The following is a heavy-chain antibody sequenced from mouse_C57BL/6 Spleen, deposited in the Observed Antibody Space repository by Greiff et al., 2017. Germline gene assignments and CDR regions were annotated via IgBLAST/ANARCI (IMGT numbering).Heavy chain of an antibody. V-gene: IGHV1-26*01. CDR1: GYTFTDYY. CDR3: ARSGGYSDY. Sequence: EVKLQQSGPELVKPGASVKISCKASGYTFTDYYMNWVKQSHGKSLEWIGDINPNNGGTSYNQKFKGKATLTVDKSSSTAYMELRSLTSEDSAVYYCARSGGYSDYWGQGTTLTVSS. D-gene: IGHD2-3*01. J-gene: IGHJ2*01. CDR2: INPNNGGT.